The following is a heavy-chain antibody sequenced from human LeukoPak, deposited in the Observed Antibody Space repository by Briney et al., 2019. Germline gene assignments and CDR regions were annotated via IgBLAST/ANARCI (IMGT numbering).Heavy chain of an antibody. V-gene: IGHV5-51*01. Sequence: GESLKISCKGSGYTFAIYWIAWVRQMPGKGLECMGIMYPGDSDTGYSPSFQGQVTISADKSIGTAYLQWSSLKASDAAMYYCARVVGGSPRYYHVDVWGKGTTVTVSS. D-gene: IGHD2-15*01. CDR1: GYTFAIYW. J-gene: IGHJ6*03. CDR3: ARVVGGSPRYYHVDV. CDR2: MYPGDSDT.